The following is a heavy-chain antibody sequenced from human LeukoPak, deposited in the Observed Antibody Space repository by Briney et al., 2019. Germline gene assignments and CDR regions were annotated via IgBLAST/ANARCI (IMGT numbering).Heavy chain of an antibody. CDR1: GGSISSYY. Sequence: SETLSLTCTVSGGSISSYYWSWVRQPPGKGLEWIGYIYYSGSTNYNPSLKSRVTISIDTSKNQFSLKLTSVTAADTAVYYCARGTVIEYWGQGTLVTVSS. CDR2: IYYSGST. V-gene: IGHV4-59*01. J-gene: IGHJ4*02. D-gene: IGHD4-17*01. CDR3: ARGTVIEY.